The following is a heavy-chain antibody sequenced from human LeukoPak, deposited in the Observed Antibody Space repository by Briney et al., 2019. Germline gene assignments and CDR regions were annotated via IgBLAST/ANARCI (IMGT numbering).Heavy chain of an antibody. V-gene: IGHV3-23*01. J-gene: IGHJ4*02. CDR3: AKGPDYYDSSGYYRPTNFDY. CDR1: GFTFSSYA. Sequence: GGSLRLSCAASGFTFSSYAMSWVRQAPGKGLEWVSAISGSGGSTYYADFVKGRFTISRDNSKNTLYLQMNSLRAEDTAVYYCAKGPDYYDSSGYYRPTNFDYWGQGTLVTVSS. D-gene: IGHD3-22*01. CDR2: ISGSGGST.